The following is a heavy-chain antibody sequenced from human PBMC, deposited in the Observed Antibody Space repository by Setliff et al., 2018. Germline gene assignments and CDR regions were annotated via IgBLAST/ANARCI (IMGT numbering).Heavy chain of an antibody. D-gene: IGHD5-12*01. CDR3: ARSGWLREYYFDY. J-gene: IGHJ4*02. V-gene: IGHV1-2*04. CDR1: GYTFTGYY. Sequence: ASVKVSCKASGYTFTGYYMHWVRQAPGQGLEWMGWINPNSGGTNYAQKFQGWVTMTRDTSIGTVYMELSRLRSDDTAVYYCARSGWLREYYFDYWGQGTLVTVSS. CDR2: INPNSGGT.